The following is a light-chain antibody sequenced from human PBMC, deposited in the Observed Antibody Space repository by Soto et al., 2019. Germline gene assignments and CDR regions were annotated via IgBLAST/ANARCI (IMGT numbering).Light chain of an antibody. CDR3: SSYTDSNTYV. J-gene: IGLJ1*01. V-gene: IGLV2-23*01. CDR2: EAT. CDR1: SSDVGGYNY. Sequence: SALTQPASVSGSPGQSITISCTGTSSDVGGYNYVSWYQHHPGKVPKVVIFEATKRPSWVSTRFSGSKSGNTASLTISGLQAEDEADYYCSSYTDSNTYVFGSGTKVTVL.